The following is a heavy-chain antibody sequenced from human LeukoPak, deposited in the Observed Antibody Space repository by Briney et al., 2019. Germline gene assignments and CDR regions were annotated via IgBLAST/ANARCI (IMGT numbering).Heavy chain of an antibody. CDR3: ARGGLYDSSGYSLYYFDY. J-gene: IGHJ4*02. Sequence: GASVKVSCKASGYTFTSYGISWVRQAPGQGLEWMGWISAYNGNTNYAQKLQGRVTMTTDTSTSTAYMELRSLRSDDTAVYYCARGGLYDSSGYSLYYFDYRGQGTLVTVSS. D-gene: IGHD3-22*01. CDR2: ISAYNGNT. V-gene: IGHV1-18*01. CDR1: GYTFTSYG.